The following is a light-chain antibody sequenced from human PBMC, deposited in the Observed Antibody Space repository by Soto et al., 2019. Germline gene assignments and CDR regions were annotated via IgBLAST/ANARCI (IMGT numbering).Light chain of an antibody. CDR3: TSYTSRNTWV. V-gene: IGLV2-14*01. Sequence: QSALTQPASVSGSPGQSITISCTGTSSDVGGYNYVSWYQQHPGKAPELMIYEVSNRPSGVSNRFSGSKSGNTASLTISGLQAEDEADYYCTSYTSRNTWVFGGGTKLTVL. CDR1: SSDVGGYNY. J-gene: IGLJ3*02. CDR2: EVS.